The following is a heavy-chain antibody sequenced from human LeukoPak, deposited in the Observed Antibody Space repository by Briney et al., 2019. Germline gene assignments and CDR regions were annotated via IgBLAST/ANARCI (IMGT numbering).Heavy chain of an antibody. J-gene: IGHJ3*02. CDR1: GYTFTGYY. D-gene: IGHD3-3*01. V-gene: IGHV1-2*02. Sequence: ASVKVSCKASGYTFTGYYMHWVRQAPGQGLEWMGWINPNSGGTNYAQKFQGRVTMTRDTSISRAYMELSRMRSDDTAVYYCARRVDDYDFWSGYYADDAFDIWGQGTMVTVSS. CDR2: INPNSGGT. CDR3: ARRVDDYDFWSGYYADDAFDI.